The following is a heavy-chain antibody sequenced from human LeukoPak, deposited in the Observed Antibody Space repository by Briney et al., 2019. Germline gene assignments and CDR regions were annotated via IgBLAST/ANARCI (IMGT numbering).Heavy chain of an antibody. D-gene: IGHD5-24*01. V-gene: IGHV4-39*07. CDR3: ARRKWLQPFQH. J-gene: IGHJ1*01. CDR2: IYYSGST. Sequence: SETLSLTCSVSGGSISSSSYYWGWIRQPPGKGLEWIGSIYYSGSTYYNPSLKSRVTISVDTSKNQLSLKLSSVTAADTAVYYCARRKWLQPFQHWGQGTLVTVSS. CDR1: GGSISSSSYY.